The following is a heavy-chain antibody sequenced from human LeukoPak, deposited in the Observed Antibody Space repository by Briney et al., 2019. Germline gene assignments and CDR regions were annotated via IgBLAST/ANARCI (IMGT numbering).Heavy chain of an antibody. J-gene: IGHJ4*02. CDR3: AREVGYCSSTSCYTIDY. D-gene: IGHD2-2*02. V-gene: IGHV4-61*02. Sequence: PSETLSLTCTVSGGSISSDNYYWSWIRQPAGKGLEWIGRIYTSGSTNYNPSLKSRVTMSLDTSKNRFSLNLSSVTAADTAVYYCAREVGYCSSTSCYTIDYWGQGTLVTVSS. CDR2: IYTSGST. CDR1: GGSISSDNYY.